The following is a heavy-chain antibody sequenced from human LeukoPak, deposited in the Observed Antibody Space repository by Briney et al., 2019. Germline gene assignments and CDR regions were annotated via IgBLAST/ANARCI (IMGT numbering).Heavy chain of an antibody. CDR2: FDPEDGET. J-gene: IGHJ4*02. V-gene: IGHV1-24*01. D-gene: IGHD6-13*01. CDR1: GYTLTELS. Sequence: ASVKVSCKVSGYTLTELSMHWVRQAPGKGLEWMGGFDPEDGETIYAQKFQGRVTMTRDTSTSTVYMELSSLRSEDTAMYYCARTYSSSWSYCDSWGQGTLVTVSS. CDR3: ARTYSSSWSYCDS.